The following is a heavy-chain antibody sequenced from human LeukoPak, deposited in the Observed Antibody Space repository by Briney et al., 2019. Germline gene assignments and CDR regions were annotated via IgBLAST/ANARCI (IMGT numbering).Heavy chain of an antibody. Sequence: GGSLRLSCAASGFTFSSYAMSWVRQAPGKGLEWVSAISGSGGSTYYADSVKGRFTISRDNSKNTLYLQMNSLRAEDTAVCYCAKTKWELLLSPPSYWGQGTLVTVSS. CDR1: GFTFSSYA. J-gene: IGHJ4*02. CDR2: ISGSGGST. CDR3: AKTKWELLLSPPSY. V-gene: IGHV3-23*01. D-gene: IGHD1-26*01.